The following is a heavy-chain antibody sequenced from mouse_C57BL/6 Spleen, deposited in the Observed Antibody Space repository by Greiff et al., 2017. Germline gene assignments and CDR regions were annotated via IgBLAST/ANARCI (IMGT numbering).Heavy chain of an antibody. Sequence: QVQLKESGPELVKPGASVKISCKASGYAFSSYWMNWVKQRPGQGLEWIGRIYPGDGDTTYNGKFKGKATLTADKSSSTAYMQLSSLTSEDSAVYFCARGDYDSAWFAYWGQGTLVTVSA. CDR3: ARGDYDSAWFAY. CDR1: GYAFSSYW. V-gene: IGHV1-82*01. CDR2: IYPGDGDT. J-gene: IGHJ3*01. D-gene: IGHD2-4*01.